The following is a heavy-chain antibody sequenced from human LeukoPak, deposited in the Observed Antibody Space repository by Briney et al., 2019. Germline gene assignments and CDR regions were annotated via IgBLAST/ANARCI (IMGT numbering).Heavy chain of an antibody. V-gene: IGHV4-38-2*01. CDR1: GYSISSGYY. Sequence: SETLSLTCAVSGYSISSGYYWGWIRQPPGKGLEWIGSIYYSGSTYYNPSLKSRVTISVDTSKNQFSLKLSSVTAADTAVYYCARQGLGFWFDPWGQGTLVTVSS. D-gene: IGHD7-27*01. CDR2: IYYSGST. J-gene: IGHJ5*02. CDR3: ARQGLGFWFDP.